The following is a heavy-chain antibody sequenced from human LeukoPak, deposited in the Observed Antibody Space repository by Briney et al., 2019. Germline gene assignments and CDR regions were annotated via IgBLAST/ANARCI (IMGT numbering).Heavy chain of an antibody. CDR1: GGSFSGYY. J-gene: IGHJ5*02. D-gene: IGHD3-10*01. CDR3: ARGQMVRGPPSWFDP. V-gene: IGHV4-34*01. Sequence: SETLSLTCAVYGGSFSGYYWSWIRQPPGKGLEGIGEINHSGSTNYNPSLKSRVTISVDTSKNQFSLKLSSVTAADTAVYYCARGQMVRGPPSWFDPWGQGTLVTVSS. CDR2: INHSGST.